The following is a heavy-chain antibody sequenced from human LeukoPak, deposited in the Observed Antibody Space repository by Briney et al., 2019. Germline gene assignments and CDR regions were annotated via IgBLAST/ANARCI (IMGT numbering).Heavy chain of an antibody. V-gene: IGHV3-23*01. Sequence: PSETLSLTCAVYGGSLRADFWSWIRQPPGKGLEWVSAISGSGGSTYYADSVKGRFTISRDNSKNTLYLQMNSLRAEDTAVYYCAKDYYTVVNPVGAFDIWGQGTMVTVSS. CDR3: AKDYYTVVNPVGAFDI. J-gene: IGHJ3*02. D-gene: IGHD4-23*01. CDR1: GGSLRADF. CDR2: ISGSGGST.